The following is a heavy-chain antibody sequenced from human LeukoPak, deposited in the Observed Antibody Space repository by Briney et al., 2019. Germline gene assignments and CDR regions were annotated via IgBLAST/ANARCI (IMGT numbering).Heavy chain of an antibody. CDR3: VRAWGGYDSYYFDY. J-gene: IGHJ4*02. Sequence: GASVKVSCKASGYTFTGYYIHWVRQAPGQGLEWMGWINPNSGGTNYAQKFQGRVTMTRDTSISTAYMEVSRLRSDDTAVYYCVRAWGGYDSYYFDYWGQGTLVTVSS. D-gene: IGHD3-22*01. V-gene: IGHV1-2*02. CDR1: GYTFTGYY. CDR2: INPNSGGT.